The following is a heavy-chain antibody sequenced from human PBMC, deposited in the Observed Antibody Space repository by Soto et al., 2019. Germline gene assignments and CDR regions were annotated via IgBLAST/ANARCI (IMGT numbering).Heavy chain of an antibody. CDR3: ARGQYYDFWSGYLSPFDY. V-gene: IGHV4-34*01. Sequence: SETLSLTFAVYGGSFSGYYWSWIRQPPGKGLEWIGEINHSGSTNYNPSLKSRVTISVDTSKNQFSLKLSSVTAADTAVYYCARGQYYDFWSGYLSPFDYWGQGTLVTVSS. J-gene: IGHJ4*02. CDR1: GGSFSGYY. CDR2: INHSGST. D-gene: IGHD3-3*01.